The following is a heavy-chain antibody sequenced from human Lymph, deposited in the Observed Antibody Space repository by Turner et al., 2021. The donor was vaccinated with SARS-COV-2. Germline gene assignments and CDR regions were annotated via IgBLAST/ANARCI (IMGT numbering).Heavy chain of an antibody. J-gene: IGHJ5*02. CDR2: MNTNSGNT. CDR1: GYTFTSYA. Sequence: QVQLVQSGAEVTKPGPSVTVSCKASGYTFTSYAINWVRQATGQGLEWKGWMNTNSGNTGYAKKFQGRVTMTRKTSIRTDYMEMSSLRTEDTAVYYCARGAQLTVWFDPWGQGTLVTVSS. CDR3: ARGAQLTVWFDP. V-gene: IGHV1-8*01. D-gene: IGHD3-9*01.